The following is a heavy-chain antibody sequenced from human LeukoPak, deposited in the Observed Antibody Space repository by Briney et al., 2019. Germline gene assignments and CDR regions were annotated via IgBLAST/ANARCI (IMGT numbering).Heavy chain of an antibody. D-gene: IGHD3-3*01. J-gene: IGHJ4*02. V-gene: IGHV4-39*01. CDR3: ARQGSLRGY. Sequence: SETLSLTCTVSGGSISSSSYYWGWIRQPPGEGLEWIGSIYYSGSTYYNPSLKSRVTISVDTSKNQFSLKLSSVTAADTAVYYCARQGSLRGYWGQGTLVTVSS. CDR2: IYYSGST. CDR1: GGSISSSSYY.